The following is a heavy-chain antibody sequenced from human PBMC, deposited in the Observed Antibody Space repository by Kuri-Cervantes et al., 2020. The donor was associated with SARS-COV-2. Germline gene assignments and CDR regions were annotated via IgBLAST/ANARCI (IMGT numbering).Heavy chain of an antibody. Sequence: ESLKISCTVSGGSIGSSHYWGWIRQPPGKGLEWIGSIRNGGSTYFNPSLKSRVSISVDTSKNHVSLRLTSVTAADTAVYFCARLKWRYDYWGQGTLVTVSS. D-gene: IGHD5-12*01. CDR2: IRNGGST. CDR3: ARLKWRYDY. CDR1: GGSIGSSHY. V-gene: IGHV4-39*01. J-gene: IGHJ4*02.